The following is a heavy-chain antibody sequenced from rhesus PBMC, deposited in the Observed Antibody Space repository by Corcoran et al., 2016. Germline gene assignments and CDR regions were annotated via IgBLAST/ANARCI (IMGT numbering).Heavy chain of an antibody. J-gene: IGHJ5-2*02. CDR1: GVFLSARYW. Sequence: QVQLRESGPGVVKPSETLSLTCAVSGVFLSARYWWICIRPPPWTGREWIGRISGSGGSTDYNPSLKSRVTISTDTSKNQFSLKLTSVTAADTAVYYCVRSAAAARNVLDVWGRGLLVTVSS. CDR2: ISGSGGST. V-gene: IGHV4-92*01. D-gene: IGHD6-43*01. CDR3: VRSAAAARNVLDV.